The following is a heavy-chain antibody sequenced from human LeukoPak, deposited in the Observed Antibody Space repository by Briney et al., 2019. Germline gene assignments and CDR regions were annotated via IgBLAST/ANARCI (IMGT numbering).Heavy chain of an antibody. V-gene: IGHV3-21*01. J-gene: IGHJ4*02. CDR1: GFTVSSNY. CDR3: ARGASSGYYGYSDY. Sequence: GGSLRLSCAASGFTVSSNYMNWVRQAPGKGLEWVSSISSGSSYIYYADSVEGRFTISRDNAKNSLYLQMNSLRAEDTAVYYCARGASSGYYGYSDYWGQGTLVTVSS. D-gene: IGHD3-22*01. CDR2: ISSGSSYI.